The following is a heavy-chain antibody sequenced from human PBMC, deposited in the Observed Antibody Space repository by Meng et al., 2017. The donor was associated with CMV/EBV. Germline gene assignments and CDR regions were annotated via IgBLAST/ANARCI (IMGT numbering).Heavy chain of an antibody. V-gene: IGHV4-39*01. CDR1: GGSISSSSYY. CDR3: ARAITIFDY. D-gene: IGHD3-3*01. Sequence: SETLSLTCTVSGGSISSSSYYWGWIRQPPGKGLEWIASIYYSGSTYYNPSLKSRATISVDTSKNQFSLKLSSVTAADTAVYYCARAITIFDYWGQGTLVTVSS. J-gene: IGHJ4*02. CDR2: IYYSGST.